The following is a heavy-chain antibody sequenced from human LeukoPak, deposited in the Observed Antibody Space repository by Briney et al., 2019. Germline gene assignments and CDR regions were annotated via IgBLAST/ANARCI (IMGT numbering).Heavy chain of an antibody. D-gene: IGHD1-14*01. V-gene: IGHV4-59*08. Sequence: SETLSLTCTVSGGSISSYYWSWIRQPPGEGLEWIGYIFFTGNTNYNPSLRSRVTISIDTSKNQFSLQLSSVTAADTAVYYCARARRDVAEAMDWGQGTLVTVSS. CDR3: ARARRDVAEAMD. CDR1: GGSISSYY. CDR2: IFFTGNT. J-gene: IGHJ4*02.